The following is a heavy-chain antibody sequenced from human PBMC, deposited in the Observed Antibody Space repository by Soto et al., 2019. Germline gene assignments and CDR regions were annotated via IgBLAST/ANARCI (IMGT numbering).Heavy chain of an antibody. CDR3: ARDHGSGSYPLYYFDY. CDR1: GGSISSYY. J-gene: IGHJ4*02. D-gene: IGHD3-10*01. V-gene: IGHV4-4*07. CDR2: IYTSGST. Sequence: SETLSLTCTVSGGSISSYYWSWIRQPAGKGLEWIGRIYTSGSTNYNPSLKSRVTMSVDTSKNQFSLKLSSVTAADTAVYYCARDHGSGSYPLYYFDYWGQGTLVTVSS.